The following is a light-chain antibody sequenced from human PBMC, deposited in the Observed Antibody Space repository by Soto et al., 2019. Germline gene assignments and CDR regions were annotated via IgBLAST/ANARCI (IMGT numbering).Light chain of an antibody. CDR2: GNN. J-gene: IGLJ1*01. CDR3: HSYDSRLNCYV. V-gene: IGLV1-40*01. CDR1: NSNIGAGFA. Sequence: QPVLTQPPSVSGAPGQRVTISCNGSNSNIGAGFAVHWYQQLPGTAPKLLIHGNNNRPSGVPDRFSGSKSDTSASLAITGLQADDEADYYCHSYDSRLNCYVFGTGTKVTVL.